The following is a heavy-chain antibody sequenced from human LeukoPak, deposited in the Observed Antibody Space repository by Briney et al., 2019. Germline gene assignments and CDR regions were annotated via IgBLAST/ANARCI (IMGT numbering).Heavy chain of an antibody. D-gene: IGHD3-16*02. CDR2: ISYDGTKK. Sequence: SCKASGGTFSSYAMHWVRQAPGKGLEWVAVISYDGTKKYYADSLKGRFTISRDNSKNTLYLRMNSLRTEDTAVYYCAIGDGLGELSSSFDHWGQGTLVTVSS. V-gene: IGHV3-30*04. CDR3: AIGDGLGELSSSFDH. CDR1: GGTFSSYA. J-gene: IGHJ4*02.